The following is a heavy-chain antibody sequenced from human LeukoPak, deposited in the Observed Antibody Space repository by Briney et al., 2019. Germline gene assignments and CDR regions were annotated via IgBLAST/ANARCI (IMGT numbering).Heavy chain of an antibody. V-gene: IGHV4-39*07. D-gene: IGHD2-2*01. Sequence: PSETLSLTCTVSGGSISSSSYYRGWIRQPPGKGLEWIGSIYYSGSTYYNPSLKSRVTISVDTSKNQFSLKLSSVTAADTAVYYCARDNCSSTSCYVGWFDPWGQGTLVTVSS. CDR2: IYYSGST. CDR1: GGSISSSSYY. CDR3: ARDNCSSTSCYVGWFDP. J-gene: IGHJ5*02.